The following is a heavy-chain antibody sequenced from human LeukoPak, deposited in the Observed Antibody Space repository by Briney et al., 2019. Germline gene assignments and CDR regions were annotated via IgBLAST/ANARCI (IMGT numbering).Heavy chain of an antibody. CDR2: IRYDGSNK. CDR3: ARGYSSGWPHYFDY. Sequence: GGSLRLSCAASGFTFSSYGMHWVRQAPGKGLEWVAFIRYDGSNKYYADSVKGRFTISRDNSKNTLYLQMNSLRAEDTAVYYCARGYSSGWPHYFDYWGQGTLVTVSS. D-gene: IGHD6-19*01. V-gene: IGHV3-30*02. J-gene: IGHJ4*02. CDR1: GFTFSSYG.